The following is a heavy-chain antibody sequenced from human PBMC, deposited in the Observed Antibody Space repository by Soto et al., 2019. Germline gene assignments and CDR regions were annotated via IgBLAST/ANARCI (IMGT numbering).Heavy chain of an antibody. CDR2: MNTNSGNT. V-gene: IGHV1-8*01. CDR1: GYTFTSYD. J-gene: IGHJ4*02. CDR3: EREVGARRLAY. Sequence: QVQLVQSGAEVKKPGASVKVSCKASGYTFTSYDINWVRQATGQGLGWMGWMNTNSGNTGYAQKFQGRVTMTRDTSISTAYMELSSMRSQDTAVYYCEREVGARRLAYWGQGTLVTVS. D-gene: IGHD1-26*01.